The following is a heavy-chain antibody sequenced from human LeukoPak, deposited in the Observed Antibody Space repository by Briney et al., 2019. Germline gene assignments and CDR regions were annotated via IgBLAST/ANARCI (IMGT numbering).Heavy chain of an antibody. CDR3: ARGVARDGYSTFDY. J-gene: IGHJ4*02. CDR1: GGSISSYY. Sequence: SETLSLTCTVSGGSISSYYWSWIRQPPGKGLEWIGYIYYSGSTNYNPSLKSRVTISVDTSKNQFPLKLSSVTAADTAVYYCARGVARDGYSTFDYWGQGTLVTVSS. D-gene: IGHD5-24*01. V-gene: IGHV4-59*01. CDR2: IYYSGST.